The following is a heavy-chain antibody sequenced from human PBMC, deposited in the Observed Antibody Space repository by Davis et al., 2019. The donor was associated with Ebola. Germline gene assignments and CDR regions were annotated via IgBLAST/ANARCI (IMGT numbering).Heavy chain of an antibody. Sequence: GESLKISCAASGFTFSSYSMNWVRQAPGKGLEWVSSISSSSSYIYYADSVKGRFTISRDNAKNSLYLQMNSLRAEDTAVYYCARDSLPGGRMVRGVIIRVNYFDYWGQGTLVTVSS. V-gene: IGHV3-21*01. D-gene: IGHD3-10*01. CDR2: ISSSSSYI. J-gene: IGHJ4*02. CDR1: GFTFSSYS. CDR3: ARDSLPGGRMVRGVIIRVNYFDY.